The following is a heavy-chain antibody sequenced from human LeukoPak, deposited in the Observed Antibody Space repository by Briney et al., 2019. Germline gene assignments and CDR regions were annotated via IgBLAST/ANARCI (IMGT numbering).Heavy chain of an antibody. CDR3: ASGLCVH. V-gene: IGHV4-39*07. D-gene: IGHD6-6*01. J-gene: IGHJ4*02. CDR1: GGSISSSSYY. CDR2: IYYSGST. Sequence: SETLSLTCTVSGGSISSSSYYWGWVRQPPGRGLEWVGSIYYSGSTYYNPSLKSRLTISVATSKNHFSLKLSSVTAADTAVYYCASGLCVHWGQGTLVTVSS.